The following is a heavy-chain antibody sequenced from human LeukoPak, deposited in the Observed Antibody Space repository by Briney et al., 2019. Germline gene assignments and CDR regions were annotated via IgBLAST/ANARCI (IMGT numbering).Heavy chain of an antibody. CDR3: ARGRSSIVVVTAIPAFDI. CDR2: INHSGST. Sequence: SETLSLTCTVSGGSISGYYWSWIRQPPGKGLEWIGEINHSGSTNYNPSLKSRVTISVDTSKNQFSLKLSSVTAADTAVYYCARGRSSIVVVTAIPAFDIWGQGTMVTVSS. D-gene: IGHD2-21*02. J-gene: IGHJ3*02. CDR1: GGSISGYY. V-gene: IGHV4-34*01.